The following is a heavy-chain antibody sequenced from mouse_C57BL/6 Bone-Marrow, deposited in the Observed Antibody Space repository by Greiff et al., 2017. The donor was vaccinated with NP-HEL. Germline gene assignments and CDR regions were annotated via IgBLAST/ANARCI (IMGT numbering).Heavy chain of an antibody. V-gene: IGHV5-6*01. D-gene: IGHD2-12*01. CDR2: ISSGGSYT. CDR1: GFTFSSYG. Sequence: EVQLVESGGDLVKPGGSLKLSCAASGFTFSSYGMSWVRQTPDKRLEWVATISSGGSYTYYPDSVKGRFTISRDNAKNTLYLQMSSLKSEDTAMYYCARHYDVFAYWGQGTLVTVSA. CDR3: ARHYDVFAY. J-gene: IGHJ3*01.